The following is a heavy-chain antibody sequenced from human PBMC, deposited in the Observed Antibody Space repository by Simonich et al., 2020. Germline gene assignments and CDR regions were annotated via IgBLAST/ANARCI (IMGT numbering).Heavy chain of an antibody. CDR1: GFTFSSYA. V-gene: IGHV3-9*01. CDR3: AKDMGYCSGGSCYYFDY. J-gene: IGHJ4*02. Sequence: GGGLVQPGGSLRLSCAASGFTFSSYAMSWVRQAPGKGLEWVSGISWNSGSIGYADSVKGRFTISRDNAKNSLYLQMNSLRAEDTALYYCAKDMGYCSGGSCYYFDYWGQGTLVTVSS. D-gene: IGHD2-15*01. CDR2: ISWNSGSI.